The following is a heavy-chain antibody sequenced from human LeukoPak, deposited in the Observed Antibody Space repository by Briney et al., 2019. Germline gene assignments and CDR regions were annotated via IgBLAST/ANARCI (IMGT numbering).Heavy chain of an antibody. J-gene: IGHJ4*02. CDR2: ISSSSNYI. CDR3: AREMAAGTFDY. Sequence: GGSLRLSCAASEFTFSSYSMNWVRQAPGKGLEWVSSISSSSNYIYYADSMKGRFTISRDNAKNSLYLQMNSLRAEDTAVYFCAREMAAGTFDYWGQGALSPSPQ. CDR1: EFTFSSYS. D-gene: IGHD5-24*01. V-gene: IGHV3-21*01.